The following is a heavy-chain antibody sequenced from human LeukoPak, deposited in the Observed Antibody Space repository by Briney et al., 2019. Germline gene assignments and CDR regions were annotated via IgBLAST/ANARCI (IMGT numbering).Heavy chain of an antibody. CDR1: GGTFSSYA. D-gene: IGHD3-10*01. J-gene: IGHJ5*02. Sequence: ASVKVSCKASGGTFSSYAISWVRQAPGQGLEWMGWISAYNGNTNYAQKLQGRVTMTTDTSTSTAYMELRSLRSDDTAVYYCAIKDYYGSGSYAWGQGTLVTVSS. CDR2: ISAYNGNT. CDR3: AIKDYYGSGSYA. V-gene: IGHV1-18*01.